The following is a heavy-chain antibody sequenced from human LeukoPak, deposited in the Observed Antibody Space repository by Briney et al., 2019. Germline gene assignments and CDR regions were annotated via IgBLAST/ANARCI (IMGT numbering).Heavy chain of an antibody. CDR2: INSDGSST. Sequence: GGSLRLSCAASGFTFSSYWMHWVRHAPGKGLVWVSRINSDGSSTSYADSVKGRFTISRDNAKNTLYLQMNRLRDEDTAAYYCARKVAAAARHDAFDIWGEGTMVTVSS. CDR3: ARKVAAAARHDAFDI. J-gene: IGHJ3*02. CDR1: GFTFSSYW. D-gene: IGHD6-13*01. V-gene: IGHV3-74*01.